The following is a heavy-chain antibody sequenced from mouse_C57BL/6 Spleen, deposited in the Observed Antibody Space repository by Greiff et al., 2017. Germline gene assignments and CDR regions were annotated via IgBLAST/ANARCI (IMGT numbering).Heavy chain of an antibody. CDR1: VFTFSSYA. CDR3: TRDGAYYYGPGRYFDV. CDR2: ISSGGDYI. V-gene: IGHV5-9-1*02. J-gene: IGHJ1*03. D-gene: IGHD1-1*01. Sequence: EVQLVESGEGLVKPGGSLKLSCAASVFTFSSYAMSWVRQTPEKRLEWVAYISSGGDYIYYADTVKGRFTISRDNARNTLYLQMSSLKSEDTAMYYCTRDGAYYYGPGRYFDVWGTGTTVTVSS.